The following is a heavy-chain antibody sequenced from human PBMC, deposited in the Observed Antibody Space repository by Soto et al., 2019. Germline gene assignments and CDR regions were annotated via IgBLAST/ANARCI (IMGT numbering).Heavy chain of an antibody. Sequence: SETLSLTCTVSGGSISSYYWSWIRQPAGKGLEWIGRIYTSGSTSYNPSLKSRVTMSVDTSKNQFSLKLSSVTAADTAVYYCATIMPGYSYGPTYHFDYWGQGTLVTVSS. CDR1: GGSISSYY. J-gene: IGHJ4*02. CDR3: ATIMPGYSYGPTYHFDY. D-gene: IGHD5-18*01. CDR2: IYTSGST. V-gene: IGHV4-4*07.